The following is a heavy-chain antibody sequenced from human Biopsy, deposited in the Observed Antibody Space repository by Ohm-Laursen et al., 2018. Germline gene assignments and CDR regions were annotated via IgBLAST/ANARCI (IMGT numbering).Heavy chain of an antibody. V-gene: IGHV4-59*07. J-gene: IGHJ6*02. Sequence: DTLSLTCAVSGGSISSDYWSWIRQTPGKGLEWIGYIYYSGSTNYNPSLKSRVTISVDTSKNQFSLRLNSVTAADTAVYYCARATSSTGWPYYYFYGMDVWGQGTTVTVSS. D-gene: IGHD2-2*01. CDR1: GGSISSDY. CDR2: IYYSGST. CDR3: ARATSSTGWPYYYFYGMDV.